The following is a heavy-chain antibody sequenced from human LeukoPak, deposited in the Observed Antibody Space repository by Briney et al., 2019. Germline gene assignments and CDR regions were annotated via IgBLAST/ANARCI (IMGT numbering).Heavy chain of an antibody. CDR1: GGSISSNY. CDR2: IHTSGTT. Sequence: PSETLSLTCTVSGGSISSNYWTWIRQPAGKGLEWIGRIHTSGTTNYNPSLKSRVTMSIGTSKNQFSLNITSVTAADTAVYYCAREGGQERYFDYWGQGTLVTVSS. CDR3: AREGGQERYFDY. V-gene: IGHV4-4*07. J-gene: IGHJ4*02.